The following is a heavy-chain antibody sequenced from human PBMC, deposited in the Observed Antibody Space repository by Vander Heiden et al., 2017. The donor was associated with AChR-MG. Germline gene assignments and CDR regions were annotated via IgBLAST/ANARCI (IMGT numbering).Heavy chain of an antibody. CDR1: GGSMSSSSRYY. CDR2: IKHSGST. V-gene: IGHV4-39*01. J-gene: IGHJ3*02. CDR3: AFCRGGSCYYGVFDI. D-gene: IGHD2-15*01. Sequence: QLQLQESGPGLVKPSETLSLTCTVSGGSMSSSSRYYWGWVRQPPGKGLEWIGNIKHSGSTFYNPSLKSRVTISGDTSKGQFSLKLSSVTAADMAVYYCAFCRGGSCYYGVFDIWGQGTMVTVSS.